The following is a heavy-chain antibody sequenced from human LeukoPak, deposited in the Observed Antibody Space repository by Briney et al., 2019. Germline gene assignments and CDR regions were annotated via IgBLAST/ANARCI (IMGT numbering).Heavy chain of an antibody. CDR2: INHSGST. J-gene: IGHJ3*02. D-gene: IGHD3-10*01. Sequence: SETLSLTCAVYGGSFSGYYWSWIRQPPGKGLEWIGEINHSGSTNYNPSLKSRVTISVDTSKNQFSLKLSSVTAADTAVYYCARDRWRDYYGSGRNAFDIWGQGTMVTVSS. V-gene: IGHV4-34*01. CDR3: ARDRWRDYYGSGRNAFDI. CDR1: GGSFSGYY.